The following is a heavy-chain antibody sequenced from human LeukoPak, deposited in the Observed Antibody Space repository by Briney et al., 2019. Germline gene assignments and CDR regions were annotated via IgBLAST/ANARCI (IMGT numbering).Heavy chain of an antibody. J-gene: IGHJ4*02. CDR2: IKQDASQE. D-gene: IGHD3-3*01. Sequence: GGSLRLSCAASGFTLNNAWMSWVRQAPGKGPEWVAHIKQDASQEYHVDSVKGRFTISRDNAKNSLYLQMNSLRAEDTAVYYCARGVVYPAWSGPHWSDYWGQGALVTVSS. CDR3: ARGVVYPAWSGPHWSDY. V-gene: IGHV3-7*01. CDR1: GFTLNNAW.